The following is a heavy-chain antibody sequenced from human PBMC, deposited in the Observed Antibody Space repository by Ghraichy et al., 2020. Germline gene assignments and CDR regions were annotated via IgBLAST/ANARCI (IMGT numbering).Heavy chain of an antibody. D-gene: IGHD1-14*01. Sequence: SETLSLTCAVYGASFSGYYWTWIRQPPGKGLEWIGEINHSGSTNCNPSLKSRVTVSVDTSKKQFSLNLTSGTAADTAVYYCARGRFARNPAGSFDLWGRGTLVTVSS. CDR3: ARGRFARNPAGSFDL. V-gene: IGHV4-34*01. CDR2: INHSGST. J-gene: IGHJ2*01. CDR1: GASFSGYY.